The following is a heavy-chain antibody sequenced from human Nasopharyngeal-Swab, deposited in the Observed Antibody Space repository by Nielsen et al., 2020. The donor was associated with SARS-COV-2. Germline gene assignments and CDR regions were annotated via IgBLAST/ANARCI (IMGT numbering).Heavy chain of an antibody. J-gene: IGHJ6*02. Sequence: PSVKVSCKASGYTFTSYGISWVRQAPGQGLEWMGWISAYNGNTNYAQKLQGRVTMTTDTSTSTAYMELRSLRSDDTAVYYCARDSRIAAAGIRYYYGMDVWGQGTTVTVSS. V-gene: IGHV1-18*01. D-gene: IGHD6-13*01. CDR3: ARDSRIAAAGIRYYYGMDV. CDR1: GYTFTSYG. CDR2: ISAYNGNT.